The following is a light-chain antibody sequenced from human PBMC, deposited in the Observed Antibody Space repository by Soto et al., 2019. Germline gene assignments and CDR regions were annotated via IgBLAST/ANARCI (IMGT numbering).Light chain of an antibody. V-gene: IGKV3-11*01. Sequence: EIVLTQSPATLSLSPGERATLSCRASQSVRRYLAWYQQKPGQAPRLLIYDASNRATGIPARFSGSGSGTDFTLTISSLEPEDFAVYYCQQRSTWPSFGGGTKVDIK. CDR2: DAS. CDR1: QSVRRY. J-gene: IGKJ4*01. CDR3: QQRSTWPS.